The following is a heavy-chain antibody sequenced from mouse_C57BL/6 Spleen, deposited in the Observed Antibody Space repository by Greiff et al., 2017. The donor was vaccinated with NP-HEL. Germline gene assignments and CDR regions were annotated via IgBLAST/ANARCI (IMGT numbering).Heavy chain of an antibody. V-gene: IGHV5-4*01. Sequence: EVQGVESGGGLVKPGGSLKLSCAASGFTFSSYAMSWVRQTPEKRLEWVATISDGGSYTYYPDNVKGRFTISRDNAKNNLYLQMSHLKSEDTAMYYCARDHDYGSSYDAMDYWGQGTSVTVSS. CDR1: GFTFSSYA. CDR2: ISDGGSYT. J-gene: IGHJ4*01. D-gene: IGHD1-1*01. CDR3: ARDHDYGSSYDAMDY.